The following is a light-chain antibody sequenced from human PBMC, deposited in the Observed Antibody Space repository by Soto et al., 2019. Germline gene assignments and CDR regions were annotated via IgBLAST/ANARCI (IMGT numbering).Light chain of an antibody. CDR1: LNVNSY. CDR3: QQRQYWPPIT. V-gene: IGKV3-11*01. J-gene: IGKJ5*01. CDR2: GAS. Sequence: VLTQSPATLSLSPGERATLSCRASLNVNSYLAWYQQKPGQAPRLLIYGASNRAAGIPARFSGSGSGTDFTLTISSLEPEDFAIYYCQQRQYWPPITFGQGTRLEIK.